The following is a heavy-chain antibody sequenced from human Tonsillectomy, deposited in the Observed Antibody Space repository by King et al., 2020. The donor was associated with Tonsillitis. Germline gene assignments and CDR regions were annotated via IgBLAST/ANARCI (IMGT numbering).Heavy chain of an antibody. D-gene: IGHD1-26*01. V-gene: IGHV3-53*01. CDR3: ARVLGSRSGSMGFDL. J-gene: IGHJ2*01. CDR1: GFTVSSNY. Sequence: VQLVESGGGLIQPGGSLRLSCAVSGFTVSSNYMSWVRQAPGKGLEWVSVIYSGGTTYYGDSVKGRFTISRDNSKNTLYYQMNSLRVEDTAVYYCARVLGSRSGSMGFDLWGRGTLVTVSS. CDR2: IYSGGTT.